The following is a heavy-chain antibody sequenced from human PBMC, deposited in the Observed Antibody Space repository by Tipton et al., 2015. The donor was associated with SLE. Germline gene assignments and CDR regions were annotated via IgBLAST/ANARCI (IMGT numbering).Heavy chain of an antibody. CDR3: ARGLGSGSFSP. Sequence: QSGAEVKKPGVSVKVSCKASGYDFMSYFIHWVRQAPGQGLEWMGVINPSGTMTNYAQKFQSRLNMTTDKSTRTVHMELTSLGSEDTAVYYCARGLGSGSFSPWGQGALVTVSS. CDR2: INPSGTMT. J-gene: IGHJ5*02. V-gene: IGHV1-46*01. CDR1: GYDFMSYF. D-gene: IGHD3-10*01.